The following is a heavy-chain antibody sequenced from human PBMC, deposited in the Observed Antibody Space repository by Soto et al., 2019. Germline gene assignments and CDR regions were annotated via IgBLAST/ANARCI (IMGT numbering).Heavy chain of an antibody. D-gene: IGHD6-13*01. CDR3: ARSLFLASTGIEPFDF. V-gene: IGHV3-23*01. CDR2: ISGGGNDA. J-gene: IGHJ4*02. Sequence: EVQLLESGGGLVQPGGSLVLSCVASGFTFSSYAMSWVRQAPGKGLEWVSSISGGGNDAYYADSVKGRFTISRDNSRNTLYLQMNSLRADDTAVHYCARSLFLASTGIEPFDFWGQGTLVTVSS. CDR1: GFTFSSYA.